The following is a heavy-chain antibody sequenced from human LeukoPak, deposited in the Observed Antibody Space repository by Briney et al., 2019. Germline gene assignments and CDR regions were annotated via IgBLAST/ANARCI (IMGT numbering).Heavy chain of an antibody. CDR2: ISSSGSTI. V-gene: IGHV3-48*03. CDR1: GFTFSSYE. Sequence: PGGSLRLSCAASGFTFSSYEMNWVRQAPGKGLEWVSYISSSGSTIYYADSVKGRFTISRDNAKNSLYLQMNSLRAEDTAVYYCARASYGFTHFDYWGQGTLVTVSS. J-gene: IGHJ4*02. D-gene: IGHD5-18*01. CDR3: ARASYGFTHFDY.